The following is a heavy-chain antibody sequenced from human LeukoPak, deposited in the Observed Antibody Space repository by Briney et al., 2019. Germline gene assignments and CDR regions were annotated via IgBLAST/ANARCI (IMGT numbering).Heavy chain of an antibody. Sequence: SETLSLTCTVSGGSISSSSYYWGWIRQPPGKGLEWIGSIYSSGGTYYNPSLKSRVTISVDTSKNQFSLKLSSVTAADTAVYYCARAHYSFGMDVWGQGTTVTVSS. J-gene: IGHJ6*02. CDR1: GGSISSSSYY. CDR3: ARAHYSFGMDV. CDR2: IYSSGGT. V-gene: IGHV4-39*01.